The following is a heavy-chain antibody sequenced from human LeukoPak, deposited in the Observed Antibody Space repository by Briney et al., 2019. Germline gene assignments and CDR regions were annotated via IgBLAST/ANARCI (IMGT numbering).Heavy chain of an antibody. CDR3: ARDEARYSSGYYPNWFDP. J-gene: IGHJ5*02. Sequence: ASVKVSCKASGYTFTSYGISWVRQAPGQGLEWRGWISAYNGNTNYAQKLQGRVTVTTDTSTSTAYMKLRSLRSDDTAVYYCARDEARYSSGYYPNWFDPWGQGTLVTVSS. D-gene: IGHD3-22*01. CDR1: GYTFTSYG. CDR2: ISAYNGNT. V-gene: IGHV1-18*01.